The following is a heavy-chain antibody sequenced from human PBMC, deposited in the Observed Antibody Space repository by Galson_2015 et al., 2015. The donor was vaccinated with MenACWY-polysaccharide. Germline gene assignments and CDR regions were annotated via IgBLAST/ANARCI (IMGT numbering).Heavy chain of an antibody. V-gene: IGHV5-10-1*01. Sequence: QSGAEVKKPGESLRISCKGSGYTFTNYWISWVRQMPGKGLEWMGRIDPSSSYTNYSPSFQGHVTISADKSITTAYLQWSSLKASDTAIYYCARHGYNSGGYYFDYWGQGTLVTVSS. CDR3: ARHGYNSGGYYFDY. CDR2: IDPSSSYT. D-gene: IGHD6-19*01. J-gene: IGHJ4*02. CDR1: GYTFTNYW.